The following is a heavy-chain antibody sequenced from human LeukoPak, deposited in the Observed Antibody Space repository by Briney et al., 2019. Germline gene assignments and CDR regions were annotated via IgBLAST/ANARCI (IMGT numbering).Heavy chain of an antibody. Sequence: SGPTLVKPTQTLTLTCTFSGFSLSTSGVGVGWIRQPPGKALEWLALIYWNDDKRYSPSLKSRLTITKDTSKNQVVLTVTNMDPVDTATYYCARSIAVAGTTVPFDYWGQGTLVTVSS. V-gene: IGHV2-5*01. CDR2: IYWNDDK. CDR1: GFSLSTSGVG. J-gene: IGHJ4*02. CDR3: ARSIAVAGTTVPFDY. D-gene: IGHD6-19*01.